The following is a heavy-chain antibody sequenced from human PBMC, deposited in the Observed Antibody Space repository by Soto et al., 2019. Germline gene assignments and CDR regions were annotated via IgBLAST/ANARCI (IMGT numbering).Heavy chain of an antibody. V-gene: IGHV3-33*01. Sequence: GGSLRLSCAASGFTFSSYGMHWVRQAPGKGLEWVAVIWYDGSNKYYADSVKGRFTISRDNSKNTLYLQMNSLRAEDTAVYYCARGLNFGGPYYYYGMDVWGQGTTVTVSS. CDR2: IWYDGSNK. CDR3: ARGLNFGGPYYYYGMDV. CDR1: GFTFSSYG. D-gene: IGHD3-16*01. J-gene: IGHJ6*02.